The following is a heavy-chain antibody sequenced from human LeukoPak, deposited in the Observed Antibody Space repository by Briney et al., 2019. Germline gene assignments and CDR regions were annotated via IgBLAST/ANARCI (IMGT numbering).Heavy chain of an antibody. CDR2: INHSGST. CDR1: GGSFSGYY. Sequence: ASETPSLTCAVYGGSFSGYYWSWIRQPPGKGLEWIGEINHSGSTNYNPSLKSRVTISVDTSKNQFSLKPSSVTAADTAVYYCARGPNKYSSSWYMDYWGQGTLVTVSS. J-gene: IGHJ4*02. D-gene: IGHD6-13*01. CDR3: ARGPNKYSSSWYMDY. V-gene: IGHV4-34*01.